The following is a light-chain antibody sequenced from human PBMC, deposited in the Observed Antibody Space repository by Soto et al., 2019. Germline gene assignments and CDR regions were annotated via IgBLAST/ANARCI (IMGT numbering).Light chain of an antibody. CDR3: QQYHSYSWT. CDR2: KAS. J-gene: IGKJ1*01. Sequence: DIQMTESPSTLSASVGDTVTITCRASQTISGWLAWYQQRPVKAPNLLIYKASSLESGVQPRFSGSGSGTEFTLTISSLQPDDFATYYCQQYHSYSWTFGQGTKVDIK. CDR1: QTISGW. V-gene: IGKV1-5*03.